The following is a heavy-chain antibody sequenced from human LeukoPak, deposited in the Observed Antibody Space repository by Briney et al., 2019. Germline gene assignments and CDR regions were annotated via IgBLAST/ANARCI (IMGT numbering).Heavy chain of an antibody. CDR1: GFTFSSYG. V-gene: IGHV3-48*04. J-gene: IGHJ4*02. D-gene: IGHD6-19*01. CDR3: ARGVRIAVAGYIDY. CDR2: ISSSGSTI. Sequence: GGSLRLSCAASGFTFSSYGMHWVRQAPGKGLEWVSYISSSGSTIYYADSVKGRLTISRDNAKNSLYLQMNSLRAEDTAVYYCARGVRIAVAGYIDYWGQGTLVTVSS.